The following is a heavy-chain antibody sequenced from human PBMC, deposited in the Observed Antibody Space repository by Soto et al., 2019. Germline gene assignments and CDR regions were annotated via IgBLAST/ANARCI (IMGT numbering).Heavy chain of an antibody. CDR1: GFTFSTYV. J-gene: IGHJ5*02. CDR2: INSDGSST. CDR3: ARRNWFDP. Sequence: PGGSLRLSCAASGFTFSTYVMSWVRQAPGEGLEWVSRINSDGSSTSYADSVKGRFTISRDNAKNTLYLQMNSLRAEDTAVYYCARRNWFDPWGQGTLVTVSS. V-gene: IGHV3-74*01.